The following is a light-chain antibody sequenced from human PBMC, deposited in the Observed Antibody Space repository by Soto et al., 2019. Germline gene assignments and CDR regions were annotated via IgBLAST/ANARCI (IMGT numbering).Light chain of an antibody. CDR1: SIDVGGYNY. CDR2: DVS. Sequence: QSALTQPRSVSGSPGQSVTISCTGTSIDVGGYNYVSWYQEQPGKAPKLMIYDVSKRPSGVPDRFSGSKSGNTASLTISGLQAEDEADYYCCSYAGSYSYVFXTGTKVTVL. V-gene: IGLV2-11*01. CDR3: CSYAGSYSYV. J-gene: IGLJ1*01.